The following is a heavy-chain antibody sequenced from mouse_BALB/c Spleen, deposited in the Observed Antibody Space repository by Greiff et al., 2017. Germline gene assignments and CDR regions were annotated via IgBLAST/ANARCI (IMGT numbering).Heavy chain of an antibody. Sequence: EVQLQQSGAELVKPGASVKLSCTASGFNIKDTYMHWVKQRPEQGLEWIGRIDPANGNTKYDPKFQGKATITADTSSNTAYLQLSSLTSEDTAVYYCARWWLLPTMDYWGQGTSVTVSS. CDR2: IDPANGNT. CDR1: GFNIKDTY. V-gene: IGHV14-3*02. J-gene: IGHJ4*01. D-gene: IGHD2-3*01. CDR3: ARWWLLPTMDY.